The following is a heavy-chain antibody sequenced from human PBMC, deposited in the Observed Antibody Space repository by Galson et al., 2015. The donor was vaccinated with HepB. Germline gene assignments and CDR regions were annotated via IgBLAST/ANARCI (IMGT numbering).Heavy chain of an antibody. D-gene: IGHD3-3*01. CDR2: INTNTGNP. J-gene: IGHJ4*02. CDR3: AREFRELNFWSGYLSSDY. Sequence: SVKVSCKASGYTFTSYAMNWVRQAPGQGLEWMGWINTNTGNPTYAQGFTGRFVFSLDTSVSTAYLQISSLKAEDTAVYYCAREFRELNFWSGYLSSDYWGQGTLVTVSS. CDR1: GYTFTSYA. V-gene: IGHV7-4-1*02.